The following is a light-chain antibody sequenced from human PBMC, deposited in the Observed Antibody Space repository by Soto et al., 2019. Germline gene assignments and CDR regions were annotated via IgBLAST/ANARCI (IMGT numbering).Light chain of an antibody. Sequence: QSALTQPASVSGSPGQSITISCTGTSSDVGAHNFVSWYQQHPGTAPKLIFYEISNRPPGLSDRFSGSKSGTTASLTISGLQAEDEADYFCSSYTTNKTLLFGGGTKVTVL. CDR1: SSDVGAHNF. V-gene: IGLV2-14*01. CDR3: SSYTTNKTLL. CDR2: EIS. J-gene: IGLJ2*01.